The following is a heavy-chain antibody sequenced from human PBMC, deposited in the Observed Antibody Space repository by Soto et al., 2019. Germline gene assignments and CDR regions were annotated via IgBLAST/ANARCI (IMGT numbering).Heavy chain of an antibody. J-gene: IGHJ4*02. V-gene: IGHV6-1*01. D-gene: IGHD3-3*01. CDR3: ARGPLNYDFWSGYYY. CDR2: TYYRSKWYN. CDR1: GDSVSSNSAA. Sequence: PSQTLSLTCAISGDSVSSNSAAWNWIRQSPSRGLEWLGRTYYRSKWYNDYAVSVKSRITINPDTSKNQFSLQLNSVTPEGTAVYYCARGPLNYDFWSGYYYWGQGTLVTVSS.